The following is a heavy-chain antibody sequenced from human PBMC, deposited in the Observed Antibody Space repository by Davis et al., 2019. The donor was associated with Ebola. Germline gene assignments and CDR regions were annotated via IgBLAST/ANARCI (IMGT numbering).Heavy chain of an antibody. CDR1: VITFSSYA. D-gene: IGHD1-26*01. CDR3: AKGPWWELSSWLDY. Sequence: PGGSLRLSCTDSVITFSSYAMTWVRQAPGKGLEWVSAISGSGGSTYYADSVKGRFTISRDNSKNTLYLQMNSLRAEDTAVYYCAKGPWWELSSWLDYWGQGTLVTVSS. V-gene: IGHV3-23*01. CDR2: ISGSGGST. J-gene: IGHJ4*02.